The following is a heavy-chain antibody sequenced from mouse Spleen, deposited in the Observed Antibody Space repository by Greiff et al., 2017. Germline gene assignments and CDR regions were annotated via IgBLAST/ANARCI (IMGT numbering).Heavy chain of an antibody. CDR1: GYAFSSSW. Sequence: VQLQQSGPELVKPGASVKISCKASGYAFSSSWMNWVKQRPGKGLEWIGRIYPGDGDTNYNGKFKGKATLTADKSSSTAYMQLSSLTSEDSAVYFCAREDYGIYYAMDYWGQGTSVTVSS. CDR3: AREDYGIYYAMDY. V-gene: IGHV1-82*01. D-gene: IGHD2-1*01. J-gene: IGHJ4*01. CDR2: IYPGDGDT.